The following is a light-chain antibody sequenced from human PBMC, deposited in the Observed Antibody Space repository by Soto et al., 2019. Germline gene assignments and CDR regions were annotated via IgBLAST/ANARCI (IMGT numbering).Light chain of an antibody. V-gene: IGKV1-39*01. CDR2: ASS. CDR1: QSISYY. J-gene: IGKJ2*01. CDR3: QQTYSTPYT. Sequence: DTQMTQSPSSLSASVGDRVTIACRASQSISYYLNWYQQKPGKAPKLLMYASSSLQSGVPSRFGGSGSGTDFTLTISSLQPEDFATYYCQQTYSTPYTFXQGTKVDSK.